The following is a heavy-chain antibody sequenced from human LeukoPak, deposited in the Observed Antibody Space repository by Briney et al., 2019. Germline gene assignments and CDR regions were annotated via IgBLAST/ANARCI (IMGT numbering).Heavy chain of an antibody. V-gene: IGHV1-8*01. D-gene: IGHD3-3*01. Sequence: ASVKVSCKASGYTFISYDINWVRQATGQGLEWMGWMNPNSGNTGYAQKFQGRVTMTRDTSISTAYMEVSSLRPEDTAVYYCARAPSWSGYSSYYYMDVWGKGTTVTVSS. J-gene: IGHJ6*03. CDR1: GYTFISYD. CDR3: ARAPSWSGYSSYYYMDV. CDR2: MNPNSGNT.